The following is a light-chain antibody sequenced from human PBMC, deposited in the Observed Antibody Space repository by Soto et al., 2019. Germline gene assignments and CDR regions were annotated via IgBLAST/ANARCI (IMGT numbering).Light chain of an antibody. V-gene: IGLV2-23*01. CDR3: CXXXGXXXX. CDR2: EGS. Sequence: QSALTQPASVSGSPGQSITISCTGTSSDVGSYNLVSWYQQHPGKAPKLMIYEGSKRPSGVSNRFSGSKSGNTASLTISGLQAEDEADYYCCXXXGXXXXFGTGX. J-gene: IGLJ1*01. CDR1: SSDVGSYNL.